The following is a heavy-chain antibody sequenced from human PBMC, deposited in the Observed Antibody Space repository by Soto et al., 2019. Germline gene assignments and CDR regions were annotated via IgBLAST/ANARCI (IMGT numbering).Heavy chain of an antibody. CDR3: AREEPYYYMDV. D-gene: IGHD1-1*01. Sequence: SETLSLTCAVYGGSFSGYYWSWIRQPPGKGLEWIGEINHSGSTNYNPSLKSRVTISVDTSKNQFSLKLSSVTAADTAVYYCAREEPYYYMDVWGKGTTVTVSS. V-gene: IGHV4-34*01. CDR2: INHSGST. J-gene: IGHJ6*03. CDR1: GGSFSGYY.